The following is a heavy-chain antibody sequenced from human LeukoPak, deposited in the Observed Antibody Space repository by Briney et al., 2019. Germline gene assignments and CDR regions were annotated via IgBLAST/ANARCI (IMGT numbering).Heavy chain of an antibody. Sequence: ASVKVSCKASGYTFTGYYIQWVRQAPGQGLEWMGWINPNSGGTKYAQKFQGRVTMTRDTSISTAYVELSRLRSDDTAVYYCARVAVAGTFEYLLDYWGQGSLVIVSS. CDR1: GYTFTGYY. J-gene: IGHJ4*02. CDR3: ARVAVAGTFEYLLDY. V-gene: IGHV1-2*02. CDR2: INPNSGGT. D-gene: IGHD6-19*01.